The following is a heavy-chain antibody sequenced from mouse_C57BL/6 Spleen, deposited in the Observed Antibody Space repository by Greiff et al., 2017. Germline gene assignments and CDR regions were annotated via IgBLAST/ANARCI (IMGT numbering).Heavy chain of an antibody. CDR2: IDPNSGGT. V-gene: IGHV1-72*01. CDR3: AREEGDTTLRGDFDY. J-gene: IGHJ2*01. Sequence: QVQLQQSGAELVKPGASVKLSCKASGYTFTSYWMHWVKQRPGRGLEWIGRIDPNSGGTKYNEKFKSKATLTVDKPSSTAYMQLSSLTSEDSAVYYCAREEGDTTLRGDFDYWGQGTTLTVSS. CDR1: GYTFTSYW. D-gene: IGHD2-12*01.